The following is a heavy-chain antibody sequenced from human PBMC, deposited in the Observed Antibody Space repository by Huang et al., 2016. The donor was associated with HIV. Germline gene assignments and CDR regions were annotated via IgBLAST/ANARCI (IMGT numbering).Heavy chain of an antibody. Sequence: QVQLVQSGAEVKKPGASVRVPCKVSGYPLTKLSIHLLRQAAWKGPEWMGGFEAEVGETVDAQKFQAKVTVTEEYSTDAAEMELSSLRSEDTAVYFCATGITVAGKGTYFDYWGRGVLVTVSS. V-gene: IGHV1-24*01. CDR3: ATGITVAGKGTYFDY. CDR2: FEAEVGET. D-gene: IGHD6-19*01. CDR1: GYPLTKLS. J-gene: IGHJ4*02.